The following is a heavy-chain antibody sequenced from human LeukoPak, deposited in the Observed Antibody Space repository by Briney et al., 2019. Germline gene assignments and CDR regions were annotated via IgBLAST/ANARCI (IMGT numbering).Heavy chain of an antibody. V-gene: IGHV3-30*04. D-gene: IGHD4-23*01. Sequence: GGSLRLSCAAYGLTLSIFPFHWVRQSPGRGLEWLAVISNDGKKRHYVDSVKGRFTISRDDSKNTVSLQINALRPEDTAVYYCARGDLRWGLDLWGQGALVTVSS. CDR2: ISNDGKKR. CDR1: GLTLSIFP. J-gene: IGHJ5*02. CDR3: ARGDLRWGLDL.